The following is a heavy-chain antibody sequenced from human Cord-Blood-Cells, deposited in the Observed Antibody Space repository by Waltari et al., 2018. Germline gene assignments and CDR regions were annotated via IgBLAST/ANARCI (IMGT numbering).Heavy chain of an antibody. D-gene: IGHD3-16*01. V-gene: IGHV1-2*02. J-gene: IGHJ4*02. CDR3: ARWLGSGGVGY. CDR2: INPNIGGT. Sequence: QVQLVQSGAEVKKPGASVKVSCKASGYTFTGYYMHWVRQAPGQGLEWMGWINPNIGGTNYAQKLQGRVTMTRDTSISTAYMELSRLRSDDTSVYYCARWLGSGGVGYWGQGTLVTVSS. CDR1: GYTFTGYY.